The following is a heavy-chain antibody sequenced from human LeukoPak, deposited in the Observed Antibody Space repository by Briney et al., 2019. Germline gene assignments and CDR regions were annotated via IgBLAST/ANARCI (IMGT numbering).Heavy chain of an antibody. D-gene: IGHD7-27*01. Sequence: SETLSLTCTVSGGSISSYYWSWIRQPPGKRLEWIGYIFYSGSTNYNPSLKSRVTISVDTSKNHFSLQLTSVTAADTAVYYCARGVNWGLPFDFWGQGALVTVSS. CDR1: GGSISSYY. CDR2: IFYSGST. V-gene: IGHV4-59*01. CDR3: ARGVNWGLPFDF. J-gene: IGHJ4*02.